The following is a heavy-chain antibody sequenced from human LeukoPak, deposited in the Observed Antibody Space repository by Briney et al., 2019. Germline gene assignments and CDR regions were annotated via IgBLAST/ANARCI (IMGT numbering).Heavy chain of an antibody. V-gene: IGHV4-59*01. CDR2: IYYSGST. D-gene: IGHD3-9*01. CDR3: ARGPAVPYYDILTGYGPYYFDY. CDR1: GGSIRSYY. Sequence: PSETLSLTCTASGGSIRSYYWSWIRQPPGKGLEWIGYIYYSGSTNYNPSLKSRVTISVDTSKNQFSLKLSSVTAADTAVYYCARGPAVPYYDILTGYGPYYFDYWGQGTLVTVSS. J-gene: IGHJ4*02.